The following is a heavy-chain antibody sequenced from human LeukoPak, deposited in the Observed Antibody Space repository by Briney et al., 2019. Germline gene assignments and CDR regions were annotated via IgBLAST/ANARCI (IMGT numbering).Heavy chain of an antibody. D-gene: IGHD2-21*02. CDR1: GGSISSGSYY. CDR3: ARGPYCGGDCYSGAYYYMDV. J-gene: IGHJ6*03. CDR2: MYTSGST. V-gene: IGHV4-61*02. Sequence: SETLSLTCTVSGGSISSGSYYWNWIRQPAGKGLEWIGRMYTSGSTNYNPSLKSRVTISVDTSKNQLSLKLSSVTAADTAVYYCARGPYCGGDCYSGAYYYMDVWGKGTTVTISS.